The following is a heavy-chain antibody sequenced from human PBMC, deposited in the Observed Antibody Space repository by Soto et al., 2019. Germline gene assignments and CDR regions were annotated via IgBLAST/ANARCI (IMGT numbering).Heavy chain of an antibody. D-gene: IGHD6-6*01. CDR3: ASGGEGSSAAGDWFDP. J-gene: IGHJ5*02. CDR1: GGSISSSSYY. V-gene: IGHV4-39*01. Sequence: PSETLSLTCTVSGGSISSSSYYWGWIRQPPGKGLEWIGSIYYSGSTYYNPSLKSRVTISVDTSKNQFSLKLSSVTAADTAVYYCASGGEGSSAAGDWFDPWGQGTLVTVSS. CDR2: IYYSGST.